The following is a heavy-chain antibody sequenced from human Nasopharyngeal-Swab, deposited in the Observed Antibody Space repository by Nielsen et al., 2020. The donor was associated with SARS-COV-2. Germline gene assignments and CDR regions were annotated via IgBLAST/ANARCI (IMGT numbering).Heavy chain of an antibody. CDR1: ELTYTTTS. CDR2: IRSSSSYI. CDR3: ARVWEMAGRDLGYYYMDV. D-gene: IGHD5-24*01. V-gene: IGHV3-21*01. J-gene: IGHJ6*03. Sequence: GGRLRSAAAAEELTYTTTSKHWVRQTPGRGLGWVASIRSSSSYIYYADSVKGRFTISRDNAKNSLYLQMNSLRAEDTAVYYCARVWEMAGRDLGYYYMDVWGKGTTVTVSS.